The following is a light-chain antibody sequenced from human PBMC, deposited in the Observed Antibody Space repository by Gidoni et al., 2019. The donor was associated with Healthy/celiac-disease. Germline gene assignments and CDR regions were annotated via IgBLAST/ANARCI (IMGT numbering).Light chain of an antibody. J-gene: IGKJ4*01. CDR3: QQYDSSHPLT. CDR2: GAS. Sequence: DIVFTQSPGTLSLSPGERATLSCRASQSVSSSYLAWYQQKPGQAPRLLIYGASSRATGIPDRFSGSGSGTDFTLTISRLEPEDFAVYYCQQYDSSHPLTFGGGTKVEIK. V-gene: IGKV3-20*01. CDR1: QSVSSSY.